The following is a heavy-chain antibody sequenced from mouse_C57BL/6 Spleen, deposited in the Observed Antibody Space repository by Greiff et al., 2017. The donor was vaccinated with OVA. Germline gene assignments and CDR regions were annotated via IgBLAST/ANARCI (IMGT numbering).Heavy chain of an antibody. CDR2: ISYDGSN. CDR1: GYSITSGYY. V-gene: IGHV3-6*01. Sequence: DVQLQESGPGLVKPSQSLSLTCSVTGYSITSGYYWNWIRQFPGNKLEWMGYISYDGSNNYNPSLKNRISITRDTSKNQFFLKLNSVTTEDTATYYCARGRDYYGYFDYWGQGTTLTVSS. J-gene: IGHJ2*01. D-gene: IGHD1-1*01. CDR3: ARGRDYYGYFDY.